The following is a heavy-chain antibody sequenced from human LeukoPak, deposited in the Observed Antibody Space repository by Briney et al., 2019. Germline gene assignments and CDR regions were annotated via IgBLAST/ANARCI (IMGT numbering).Heavy chain of an antibody. J-gene: IGHJ6*04. V-gene: IGHV3-23*01. Sequence: GGSLRLSCAASGFTFSSYAMSWVRQAPGKGLEWVSAISGSGGSTYYADSVKGRFTISRDNSKNTLYLQMNSLRAEDTAVYYCAKPGTTGTTHAYYYGMDVWGKGTTVTVSS. CDR2: ISGSGGST. CDR1: GFTFSSYA. D-gene: IGHD1-1*01. CDR3: AKPGTTGTTHAYYYGMDV.